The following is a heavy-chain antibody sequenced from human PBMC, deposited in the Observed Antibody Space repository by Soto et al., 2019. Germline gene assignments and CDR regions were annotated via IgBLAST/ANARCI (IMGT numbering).Heavy chain of an antibody. CDR1: GFTFGNYW. CDR2: IKGDGSAK. D-gene: IGHD6-25*01. V-gene: IGHV3-7*05. Sequence: EVQLVESGGGLVQPGGSLRLSCAASGFTFGNYWMTWVRQAPGKGLEWVANIKGDGSAKSYLDSVRGRFTVSRDNAENSLFLQMNILRAEDTALYYCARDVSPGSSGYSLDAFDIWGQGTMLTVS. J-gene: IGHJ3*02. CDR3: ARDVSPGSSGYSLDAFDI.